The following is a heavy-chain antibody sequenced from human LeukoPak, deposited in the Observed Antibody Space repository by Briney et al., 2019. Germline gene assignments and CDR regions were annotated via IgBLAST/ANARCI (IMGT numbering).Heavy chain of an antibody. CDR3: ARVVTMVRGVIQPYYYYMDV. V-gene: IGHV1-69*13. CDR2: IIPVFGTA. CDR1: GGTLSTYA. Sequence: GASVKVSCKSSGGTLSTYAISWVRQAPGQGLEWMGGIIPVFGTANYAQKFQGRVTITADESTSTAYMELSSLRSEDTAVYYCARVVTMVRGVIQPYYYYMDVWGKGTTVTISS. J-gene: IGHJ6*03. D-gene: IGHD3-10*01.